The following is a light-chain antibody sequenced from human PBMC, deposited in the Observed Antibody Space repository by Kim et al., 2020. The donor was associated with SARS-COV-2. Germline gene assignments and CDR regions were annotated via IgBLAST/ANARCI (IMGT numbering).Light chain of an antibody. CDR3: SSYTSISTLV. V-gene: IGLV2-14*03. CDR2: DVS. Sequence: GQSITSSCAGTSSDVGGYNYVSCYQQHPGKAPRLMIYDVSKRPSGVSSRFSGSTSGNTASLTISGLQAEDEADYYCSSYTSISTLVFGTGTKVTVL. J-gene: IGLJ1*01. CDR1: SSDVGGYNY.